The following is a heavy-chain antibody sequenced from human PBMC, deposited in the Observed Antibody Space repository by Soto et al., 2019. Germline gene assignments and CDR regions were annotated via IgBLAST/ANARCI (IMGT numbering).Heavy chain of an antibody. D-gene: IGHD3-3*01. CDR1: GFTFSSYA. CDR2: ISGSGGST. J-gene: IGHJ5*02. V-gene: IGHV3-23*01. CDR3: AKDGVTRYDFWSDNWFDP. Sequence: GGSLRLSCAASGFTFSSYAMSWVRQAPGKGLEWVSAISGSGGSTYYADSVKGRFTISRDNSKNTLYLQMNSLRAEDTAVYYCAKDGVTRYDFWSDNWFDPWGQGTLVTVSS.